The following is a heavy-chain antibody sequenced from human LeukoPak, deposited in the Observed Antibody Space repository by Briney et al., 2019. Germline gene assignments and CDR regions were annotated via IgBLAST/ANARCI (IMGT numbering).Heavy chain of an antibody. V-gene: IGHV1-24*01. CDR2: FDPEDGET. CDR1: GYTLTELS. D-gene: IGHD1-26*01. Sequence: ASVKVSCKVSGYTLTELSMHWVRQAPGKGLEWMGGFDPEDGETIYAQKFQGRVTMTEDTSTDTAYMELSSLRSEDAAVYYCATEWDRVGAANFDYWGQGTLVTVSS. CDR3: ATEWDRVGAANFDY. J-gene: IGHJ4*02.